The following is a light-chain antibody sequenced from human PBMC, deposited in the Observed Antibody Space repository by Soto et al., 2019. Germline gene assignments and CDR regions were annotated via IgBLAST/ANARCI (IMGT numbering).Light chain of an antibody. CDR2: DAS. J-gene: IGKJ5*01. V-gene: IGKV1-33*01. CDR3: QQYDNLPIT. CDR1: QDISNY. Sequence: IHVNNSPYSMSASVGDRVSITCQASQDISNYLNWYQQKPGKAPKLLIYDASNLETGVPSRFSGSGSGTDFTFTISSLQPEDIATYYCQQYDNLPITFGQGTRLEIK.